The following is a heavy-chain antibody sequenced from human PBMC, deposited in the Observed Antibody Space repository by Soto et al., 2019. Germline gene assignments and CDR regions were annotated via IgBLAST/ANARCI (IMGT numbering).Heavy chain of an antibody. D-gene: IGHD3-22*01. Sequence: GGSLRLSCTASGFTFGDYAMSWFRQAPGKGLEWVGFIRSKAYGGTTYYAASVKGRFTISRDDSKSIAYLQMNSLKTEDTAVYYCTTNYYDSSGYDNWFDPWGQGTLVTVSS. V-gene: IGHV3-49*03. CDR3: TTNYYDSSGYDNWFDP. CDR2: IRSKAYGGTT. J-gene: IGHJ5*02. CDR1: GFTFGDYA.